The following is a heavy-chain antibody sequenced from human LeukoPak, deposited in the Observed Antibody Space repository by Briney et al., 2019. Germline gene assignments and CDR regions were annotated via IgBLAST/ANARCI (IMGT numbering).Heavy chain of an antibody. V-gene: IGHV1-18*01. J-gene: IGHJ4*02. Sequence: ASVKVSCKASGYTFSSYSINWVRQAPGQGLEWMGWISVYNGNTNYAQKLQGRVTMTTDTSTSTAYMELRSLRSDDTAVYYCARDIAAADAFDYWGQGTLVTVSP. D-gene: IGHD6-13*01. CDR1: GYTFSSYS. CDR2: ISVYNGNT. CDR3: ARDIAAADAFDY.